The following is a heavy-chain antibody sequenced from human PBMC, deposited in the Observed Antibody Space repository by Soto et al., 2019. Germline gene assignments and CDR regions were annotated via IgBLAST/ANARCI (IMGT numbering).Heavy chain of an antibody. V-gene: IGHV3-23*01. Sequence: GGSLRLSCAASGFTFSSYAMSWVRQAPGKGLEWVSAISGSGGSTYYADSVRGRFTISRDNSKNTLYLQMNSLRAEDTAVYYCAKYRSDGDYYYGMDVWGQGTTVTAP. J-gene: IGHJ6*02. CDR1: GFTFSSYA. CDR3: AKYRSDGDYYYGMDV. D-gene: IGHD3-16*01. CDR2: ISGSGGST.